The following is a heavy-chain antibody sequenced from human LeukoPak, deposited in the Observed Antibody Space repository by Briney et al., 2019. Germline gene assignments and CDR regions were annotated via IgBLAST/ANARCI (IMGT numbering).Heavy chain of an antibody. CDR1: GFTFSSYG. D-gene: IGHD3-10*01. CDR3: AKGRPMVRGVNSGYYFDY. J-gene: IGHJ4*02. CDR2: IRYDGSNK. Sequence: GGSLRLSCAASGFTFSSYGMHWVRQAPGKGLEWVAFIRYDGSNKYYADSVKGRFTISRDNSKNTLYLQMNSLRAGDTAVYYCAKGRPMVRGVNSGYYFDYWGQGTLVTVSS. V-gene: IGHV3-30*02.